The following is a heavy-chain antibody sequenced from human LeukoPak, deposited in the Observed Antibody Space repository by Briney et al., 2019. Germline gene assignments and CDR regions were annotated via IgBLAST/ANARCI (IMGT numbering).Heavy chain of an antibody. D-gene: IGHD2-2*02. V-gene: IGHV3-21*01. CDR3: ARRSYQLLYGYYYYYMDV. CDR1: GFTFSSYS. CDR2: ISSSSSYI. Sequence: GGSLRLSCAASGFTFSSYSMNWVRQAPGKGLEWVSSISSSSSYIYYADSVKGRFTISRDNAKNSLYLQMNSLRAEDTAVYYCARRSYQLLYGYYYYYMDVWGKGTTVTVSS. J-gene: IGHJ6*03.